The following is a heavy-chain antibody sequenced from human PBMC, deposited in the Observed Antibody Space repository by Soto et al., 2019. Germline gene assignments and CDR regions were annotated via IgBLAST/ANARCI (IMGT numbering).Heavy chain of an antibody. J-gene: IGHJ4*02. CDR2: IDSSGSII. V-gene: IGHV3-11*01. D-gene: IGHD3-22*01. CDR3: ARDLGYYDSSGYFDY. Sequence: GGSLRLSCSAPGFTFSDYYMSWIRQAPGKGLEWISYIDSSGSIIYYADSVKGRFTISRDNAKNSLYLQMNSLRAEDTAVYYCARDLGYYDSSGYFDYWGQGTLVTVSS. CDR1: GFTFSDYY.